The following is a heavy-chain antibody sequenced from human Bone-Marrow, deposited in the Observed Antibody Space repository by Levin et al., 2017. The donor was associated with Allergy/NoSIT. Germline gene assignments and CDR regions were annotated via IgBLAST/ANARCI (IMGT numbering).Heavy chain of an antibody. J-gene: IGHJ3*02. Sequence: GESLKISCKASGYTFTSYYIHWVRQAPGQGLEWMGLINPSGGGTSYAQKFQGRVTMTRDTSTSTVYMELRSLRSEDTAMYYCAVYCSSTSCFQDSHDPFDIWGQGTNVTVSS. CDR2: INPSGGGT. D-gene: IGHD2-2*01. CDR3: AVYCSSTSCFQDSHDPFDI. CDR1: GYTFTSYY. V-gene: IGHV1-46*01.